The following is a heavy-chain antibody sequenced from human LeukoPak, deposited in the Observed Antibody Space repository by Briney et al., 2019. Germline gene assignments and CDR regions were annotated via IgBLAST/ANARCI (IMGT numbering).Heavy chain of an antibody. CDR1: GFTFSSYW. CDR2: IKQDGSEK. Sequence: GGSLRLSCAASGFTFSSYWMSWVRQAPGKGLEWVANIKQDGSEKYYVDSVKGRFTISRDNAKNSLYLQMNSLRAEDTAVYYCARDRDSSSWFHDFDYWGQGTLVTVSS. J-gene: IGHJ4*02. D-gene: IGHD6-13*01. V-gene: IGHV3-7*01. CDR3: ARDRDSSSWFHDFDY.